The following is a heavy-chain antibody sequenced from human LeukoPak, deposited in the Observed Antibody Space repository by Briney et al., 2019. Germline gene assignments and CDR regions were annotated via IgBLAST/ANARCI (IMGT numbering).Heavy chain of an antibody. CDR1: GFTFSTSW. V-gene: IGHV3-74*01. CDR2: SNSDGSST. Sequence: GGSLRLSCAASGFTFSTSWMHWVHQVSGKGLVWVARSNSDGSSTSYADSVKGRFTISRDNAQDTLYLQMSSLRAEDTAVYYCARAASYYYYYTDVWGKGTTVTVSS. J-gene: IGHJ6*03. CDR3: ARAASYYYYYTDV.